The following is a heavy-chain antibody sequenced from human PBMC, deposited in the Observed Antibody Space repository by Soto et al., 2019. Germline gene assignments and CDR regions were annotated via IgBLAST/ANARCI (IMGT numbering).Heavy chain of an antibody. CDR1: GYTFTSYD. V-gene: IGHV1-8*01. J-gene: IGHJ6*03. Sequence: ASVKVSCKASGYTFTSYDINWVRQATGQGLEWMGWMNPNSGNTGYAQKFQGRVTMTRNTSISTAYMELSSLRSEDTAVYYCARAPVVVAANYYYYYMDVWGKGTTVTVSS. CDR3: ARAPVVVAANYYYYYMDV. D-gene: IGHD2-15*01. CDR2: MNPNSGNT.